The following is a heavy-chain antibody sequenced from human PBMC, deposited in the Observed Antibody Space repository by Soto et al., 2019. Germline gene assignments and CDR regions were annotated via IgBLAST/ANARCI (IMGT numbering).Heavy chain of an antibody. J-gene: IGHJ6*03. CDR3: ARGLTYYDFWSGYYNEYYYYYMDV. CDR2: INHSVST. D-gene: IGHD3-3*01. CDR1: GGSFSGYY. V-gene: IGHV4-34*01. Sequence: SETLSLTCAVYGGSFSGYYWSWIRQPPGKGLEWIGEINHSVSTNYNPSLKSRVTISVDTSKNQFSLKLSSVTAADTAVYYCARGLTYYDFWSGYYNEYYYYYMDVWGKGTTVTVSS.